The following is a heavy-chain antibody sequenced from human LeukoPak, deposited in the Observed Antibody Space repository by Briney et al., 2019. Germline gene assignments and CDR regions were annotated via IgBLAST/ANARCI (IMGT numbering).Heavy chain of an antibody. CDR3: ARGIGYGGNSGDFDY. CDR1: GYSISSGYY. CDR2: IYHSGNT. J-gene: IGHJ4*02. V-gene: IGHV4-38-2*02. D-gene: IGHD4-23*01. Sequence: TSETLSLTCTVSGYSISSGYYWGWIRQPPGKGLEWIGSIYHSGNTYYNPSLKSRVTISVDTSENQFSLKVNSVTAADTAVYYCARGIGYGGNSGDFDYWGQGTLVTVSS.